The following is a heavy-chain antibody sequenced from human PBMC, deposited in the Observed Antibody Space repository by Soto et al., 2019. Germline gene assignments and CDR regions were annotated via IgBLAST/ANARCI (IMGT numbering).Heavy chain of an antibody. V-gene: IGHV4-59*12. CDR1: GGSISSYY. CDR3: AREAAGSYYT. Sequence: PSETLSLTCTVSGGSISSYYWNWIRQPPGKGLEWIGDIYYGGGTNYNPSLKSRITINPDTSKNHFSLQLKSMTPEDTAVYYCAREAAGSYYTWGQGTLVTVSS. CDR2: IYYGGGT. J-gene: IGHJ4*02. D-gene: IGHD2-2*02.